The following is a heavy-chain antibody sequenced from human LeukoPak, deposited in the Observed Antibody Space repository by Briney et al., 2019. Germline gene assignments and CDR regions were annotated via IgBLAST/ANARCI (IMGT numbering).Heavy chain of an antibody. V-gene: IGHV4-31*11. D-gene: IGHD5-12*01. CDR1: GGSISPYY. J-gene: IGHJ4*02. CDR3: ARGVADSGYAFLDY. CDR2: IYYSGST. Sequence: SETLSLTCAVSGGSISPYYWSWVRQHPGKGLEWIGYIYYSGSTYYNPSLKSRVTISVDTSKNQFSLKLSSVTAADTAVYYCARGVADSGYAFLDYWGQGTLVTVSS.